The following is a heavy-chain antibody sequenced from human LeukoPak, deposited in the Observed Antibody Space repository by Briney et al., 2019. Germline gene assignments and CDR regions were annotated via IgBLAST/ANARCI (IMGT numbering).Heavy chain of an antibody. V-gene: IGHV1-2*06. CDR1: GYTFTGYY. J-gene: IGHJ3*02. D-gene: IGHD1-26*01. CDR3: ARTISSGSYYELEAFDI. Sequence: GASVKVSCKASGYTFTGYYMHWVRQAPGQGLEWMGRINPNSGGTNYAQKFQGRVTMTRDTSISTAYMELSRLRSDDTAVYYCARTISSGSYYELEAFDIWGQGTMVTVSS. CDR2: INPNSGGT.